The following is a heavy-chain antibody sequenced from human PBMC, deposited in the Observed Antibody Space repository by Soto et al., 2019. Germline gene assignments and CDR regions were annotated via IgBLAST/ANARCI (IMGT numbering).Heavy chain of an antibody. CDR3: ARGHQGPFGVVIPHFDF. J-gene: IGHJ4*02. V-gene: IGHV4-59*01. D-gene: IGHD3-3*01. CDR1: GGSISTYY. Sequence: SETLSLTCSVSGGSISTYYWTWVRQPPGEGLEWIGYIFFPGSTNYNPSLKRRVTMSLDTSKKQFSLKLTSVTAADTAVYYCARGHQGPFGVVIPHFDFWGPGTPVTVSS. CDR2: IFFPGST.